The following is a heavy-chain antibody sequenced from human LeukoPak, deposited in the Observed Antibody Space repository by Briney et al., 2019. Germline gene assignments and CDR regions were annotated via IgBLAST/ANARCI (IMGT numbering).Heavy chain of an antibody. D-gene: IGHD3-22*01. Sequence: PGGSLRLSCAASGFTLSSYAMHWVRQAPGKGLEWVAVISYDGSNKYYADSVKGRFTISRDNSKNTLYLQMNSLRAEDTAVYYCARDVSYDSSGPDYWGQGTLVTVSS. CDR2: ISYDGSNK. V-gene: IGHV3-30-3*01. CDR1: GFTLSSYA. J-gene: IGHJ4*02. CDR3: ARDVSYDSSGPDY.